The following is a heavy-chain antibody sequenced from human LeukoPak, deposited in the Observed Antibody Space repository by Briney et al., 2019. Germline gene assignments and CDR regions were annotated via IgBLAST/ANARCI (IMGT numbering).Heavy chain of an antibody. CDR2: IYYSGST. Sequence: SETLSLTCTVSGGSISSGGYYWSWIRRHPGKGLEWIGYIYYSGSTYYNPSLKSRVTISVDTSKNQFSLKLSSVTAADTAVYYCARGDYAYYFDYWGQGTLVTVSS. D-gene: IGHD3-16*01. J-gene: IGHJ4*02. V-gene: IGHV4-31*03. CDR3: ARGDYAYYFDY. CDR1: GGSISSGGYY.